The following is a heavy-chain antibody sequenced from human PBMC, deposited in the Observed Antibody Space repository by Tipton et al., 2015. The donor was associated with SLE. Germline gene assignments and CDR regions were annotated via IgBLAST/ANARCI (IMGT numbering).Heavy chain of an antibody. CDR1: GGSISSSSYY. J-gene: IGHJ6*02. CDR2: IYYSGST. D-gene: IGHD6-13*01. Sequence: TLSLTCTVSGGSISSSSYYWGWIRQPPGKGLEWIGYIYYSGSTYYNPSLKSRLTISLDTSKNQFSLKLSSVTAADTAVYYCARPYSSSWYNYYYYGMDVWGQGTTVTVSS. CDR3: ARPYSSSWYNYYYYGMDV. V-gene: IGHV4-31*03.